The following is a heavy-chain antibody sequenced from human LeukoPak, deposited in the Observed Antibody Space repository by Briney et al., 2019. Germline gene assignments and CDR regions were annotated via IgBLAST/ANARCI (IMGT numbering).Heavy chain of an antibody. D-gene: IGHD3-10*01. J-gene: IGHJ4*02. V-gene: IGHV3-21*01. CDR2: ISSSSSYI. Sequence: GGSLRLSCAASGFTFSSYSMNWVRQAPGKGLEWVSSISSSSSYIYYADSVKGRFTISRDNAKNSLYLQMNSLRAEDTAVYYCARDPSNFYYYGSGSYPEYWGQGTLVTVSS. CDR3: ARDPSNFYYYGSGSYPEY. CDR1: GFTFSSYS.